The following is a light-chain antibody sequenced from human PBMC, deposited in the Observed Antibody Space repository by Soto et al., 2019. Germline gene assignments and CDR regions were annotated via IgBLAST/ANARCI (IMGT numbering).Light chain of an antibody. CDR3: QQYGGSPIT. CDR1: QNVSSNL. Sequence: VLTQSPVTLSLSPGERATLSCRASQNVSSNLLVWYQQHPGQAPRLLIYGASTRATGVPARFSGSGSGTEFTLTISRLEPEDFAVYYCQQYGGSPITFGLGTRLEI. J-gene: IGKJ5*01. CDR2: GAS. V-gene: IGKV3-20*01.